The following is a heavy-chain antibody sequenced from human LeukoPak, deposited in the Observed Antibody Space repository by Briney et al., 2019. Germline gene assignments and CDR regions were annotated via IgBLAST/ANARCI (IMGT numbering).Heavy chain of an antibody. J-gene: IGHJ3*02. D-gene: IGHD4-17*01. V-gene: IGHV4-39*07. CDR3: ARVLPHRHLRYGYYGRRGYAFDI. CDR1: GGSLSSSSYY. Sequence: PSGTPSPTCTVSGGSLSSSSYYGGRSLPPPGKGVGWIGGKYYRGSTYSNPSLKSRVTISADTSKNQFSLKLSSVTAADTAVYYCARVLPHRHLRYGYYGRRGYAFDIWGQGTMVTVSS. CDR2: KYYRGST.